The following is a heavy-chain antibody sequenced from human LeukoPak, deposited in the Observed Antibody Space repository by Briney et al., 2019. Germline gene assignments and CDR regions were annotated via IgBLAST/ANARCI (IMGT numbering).Heavy chain of an antibody. CDR2: INPSGGST. CDR3: ARDAVVISGNYYYYMDV. D-gene: IGHD3-22*01. J-gene: IGHJ6*03. V-gene: IGHV1-46*04. Sequence: ASVKVSCKASGYTFTSYYMHWVRQAPGQGLEWMGIINPSGGSTSYAQKLQGRVTRTRDMCTSTVYRELSSLRSEDTAVYYCARDAVVISGNYYYYMDVWGKGTTVTVSS. CDR1: GYTFTSYY.